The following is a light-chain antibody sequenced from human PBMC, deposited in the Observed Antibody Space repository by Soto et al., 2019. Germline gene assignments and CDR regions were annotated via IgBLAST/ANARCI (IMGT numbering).Light chain of an antibody. J-gene: IGKJ1*01. CDR3: QQFDGSPWT. CDR1: KSVSSNY. Sequence: EVVLTQSPGILSLSPGERATLSCRASKSVSSNYFAWYQQKPGQAPRLLLYRSSTRATGVPERFSGSVSGTDFSLTTGRPEPEDLAVYYCQQFDGSPWTCGQGPTVEI. CDR2: RSS. V-gene: IGKV3-20*01.